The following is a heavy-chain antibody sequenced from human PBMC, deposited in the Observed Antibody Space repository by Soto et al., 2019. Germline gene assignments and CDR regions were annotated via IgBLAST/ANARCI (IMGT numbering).Heavy chain of an antibody. CDR2: ISGSSSYT. Sequence: VGSLRLSCAASGFSFSDYYMSWVRQAPGKGLEWVSYISGSSSYTNYADSVKGRFTISRDNAKNSLFLQMNSLRAEDTAVYYCARDTYSSSYYGMDVWGQGTTVTVSS. D-gene: IGHD6-13*01. V-gene: IGHV3-11*06. CDR1: GFSFSDYY. J-gene: IGHJ6*02. CDR3: ARDTYSSSYYGMDV.